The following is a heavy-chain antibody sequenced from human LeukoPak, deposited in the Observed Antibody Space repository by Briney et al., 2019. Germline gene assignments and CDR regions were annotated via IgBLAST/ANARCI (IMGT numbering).Heavy chain of an antibody. CDR2: INHSGSA. Sequence: SETLSLTCVVYGGSFSGYYWSWNRQPPGKGLEWIGEINHSGSANYNPSLKSRVTISVDTSKNQFSLKLSSVTAADTAVYYCARDEGSAYPFDYWGQGTLVTVSS. CDR1: GGSFSGYY. CDR3: ARDEGSAYPFDY. J-gene: IGHJ4*02. D-gene: IGHD3-22*01. V-gene: IGHV4-34*01.